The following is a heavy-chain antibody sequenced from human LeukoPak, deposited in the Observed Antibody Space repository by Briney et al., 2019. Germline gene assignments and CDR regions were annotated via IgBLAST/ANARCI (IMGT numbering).Heavy chain of an antibody. CDR2: INPSGGST. CDR1: GYTFTSYY. J-gene: IGHJ4*02. D-gene: IGHD3-16*02. CDR3: ARDLSNYDYVWGSYRSTSPPDY. Sequence: ASVKVSCKASGYTFTSYYMHWVRQAPGQGLEWMGIINPSGGSTSCAQKFQGRVTMTRDTSTSTVYMELSSLRSEDTAVYYCARDLSNYDYVWGSYRSTSPPDYWGQGTLVTVSS. V-gene: IGHV1-46*01.